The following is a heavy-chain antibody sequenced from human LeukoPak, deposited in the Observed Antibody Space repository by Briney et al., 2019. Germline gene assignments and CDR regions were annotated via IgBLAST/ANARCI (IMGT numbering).Heavy chain of an antibody. V-gene: IGHV1-2*02. CDR2: INPNTGDT. CDR3: ARVERFCNGDNHYPDLGY. Sequence: GASVKVSCKASGYTFTGYYLFWVRQAPGQGLEWMGWINPNTGDTRYGQKFQGRVTLTRDTSIRTTYMELSSLRSDDTAVYYCARVERFCNGDNHYPDLGYWGQGTLVTVSS. CDR1: GYTFTGYY. J-gene: IGHJ4*02. D-gene: IGHD2-15*01.